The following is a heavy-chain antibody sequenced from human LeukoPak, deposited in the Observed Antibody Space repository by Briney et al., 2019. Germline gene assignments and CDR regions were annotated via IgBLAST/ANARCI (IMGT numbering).Heavy chain of an antibody. CDR1: GYTFTGYY. V-gene: IGHV1-2*02. D-gene: IGHD4-17*01. J-gene: IGHJ5*02. CDR2: TNPNSGGT. CDR3: ARDSLSRRPGMTTVTTNWFDP. Sequence: ASVKVSCKASGYTFTGYYMHWVRQAPGQGLEWMGWTNPNSGGTNYAQKFQGRVTMTRDTSISTAYMELSRLRSDDTAVYYCARDSLSRRPGMTTVTTNWFDPWGQGTLVTVSS.